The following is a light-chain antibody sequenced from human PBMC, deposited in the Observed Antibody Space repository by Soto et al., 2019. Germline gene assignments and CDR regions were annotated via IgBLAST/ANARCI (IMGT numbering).Light chain of an antibody. V-gene: IGKV3-20*01. CDR2: GAS. J-gene: IGKJ1*01. CDR3: QQYGSSPWT. Sequence: EIVWTQSPCTLSLSPGERATLACRASQSVSSNYLAWYQQKPGQAPRPLVYGASSMATGIPDRFSGSGAGTDFTLTISRLEPEDFAVYYCQQYGSSPWTFGQGTKVEIK. CDR1: QSVSSNY.